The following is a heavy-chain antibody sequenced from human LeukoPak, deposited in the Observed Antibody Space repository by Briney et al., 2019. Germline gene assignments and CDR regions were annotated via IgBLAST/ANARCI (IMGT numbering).Heavy chain of an antibody. CDR3: AKDDAVAGPRPFDI. CDR1: GFTVSSNY. CDR2: IYSGGST. J-gene: IGHJ3*02. Sequence: GGSLRLSCAASGFTVSSNYMSWVRQAPGKGLEWVSVIYSGGSTYYADSVKGRFTISRDNSKNTLYLQMNSLRAEDTAVYYCAKDDAVAGPRPFDIWGQGTMVTVSS. D-gene: IGHD6-19*01. V-gene: IGHV3-53*01.